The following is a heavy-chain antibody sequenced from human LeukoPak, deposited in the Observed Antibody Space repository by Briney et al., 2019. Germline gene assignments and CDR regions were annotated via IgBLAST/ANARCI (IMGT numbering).Heavy chain of an antibody. CDR2: INHSGST. CDR3: ARGPRYSSSWYRILDY. V-gene: IGHV4-34*01. Sequence: SETLSLTCAVYGGSFSGYYWSWIRQPPGKGLEWIGEINHSGSTNYNPSLKSRVTISVDTSKNQFSLKLGSVTAADTAVYYCARGPRYSSSWYRILDYWGQGTLVTVSS. D-gene: IGHD6-13*01. J-gene: IGHJ4*02. CDR1: GGSFSGYY.